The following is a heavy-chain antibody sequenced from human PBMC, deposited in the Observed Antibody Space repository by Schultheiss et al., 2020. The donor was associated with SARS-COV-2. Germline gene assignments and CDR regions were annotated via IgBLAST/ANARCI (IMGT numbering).Heavy chain of an antibody. Sequence: GGSLRLSCRVLDYTFPGYWSGWVAQMPGKGLEWMGIIYPGDSDTRYSPSFQGQVTISADKSISTAYLQWSSLKASDTAMYYCARQRYCSSTSCSKGLYYYYGMDVWGQGTTVTVSS. J-gene: IGHJ6*02. CDR1: DYTFPGYW. D-gene: IGHD2-2*01. CDR2: IYPGDSDT. CDR3: ARQRYCSSTSCSKGLYYYYGMDV. V-gene: IGHV5-51*01.